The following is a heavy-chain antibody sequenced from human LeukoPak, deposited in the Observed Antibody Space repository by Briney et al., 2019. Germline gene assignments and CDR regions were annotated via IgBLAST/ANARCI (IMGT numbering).Heavy chain of an antibody. CDR2: ISYDGSNK. CDR3: ARGPIAVAGIRMYYYYGMDV. D-gene: IGHD6-19*01. Sequence: GGSLRLSCAASGFTFSSYAMHWVRQAPGKGLEWAAVISYDGSNKYYADSVKGRFTISRDNSKNTLYLQMNSLRAEDTAVYYCARGPIAVAGIRMYYYYGMDVWGQGTTVTVSS. V-gene: IGHV3-30-3*01. CDR1: GFTFSSYA. J-gene: IGHJ6*02.